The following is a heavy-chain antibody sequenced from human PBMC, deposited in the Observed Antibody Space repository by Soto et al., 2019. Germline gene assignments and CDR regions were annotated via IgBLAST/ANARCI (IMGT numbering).Heavy chain of an antibody. CDR3: ARSDQLYYDFWSGSYHPQGGMDV. CDR2: IYYSGST. CDR1: GGSISSGGYY. J-gene: IGHJ6*02. V-gene: IGHV4-31*03. D-gene: IGHD3-3*01. Sequence: TLSLTCTVSGGSISSGGYYWSWIRQHPGKGLEWIGYIYYSGSTYYNPSLKSRVTISVDTSKNQFSLKLSSVTAADTAVYYCARSDQLYYDFWSGSYHPQGGMDVWGQGTTVTVSS.